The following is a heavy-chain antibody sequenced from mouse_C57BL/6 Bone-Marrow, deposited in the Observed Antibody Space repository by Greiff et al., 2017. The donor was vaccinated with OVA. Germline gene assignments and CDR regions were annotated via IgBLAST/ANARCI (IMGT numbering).Heavy chain of an antibody. CDR3: AREGGNLLLLPYWYFDV. Sequence: VQLQQPGAELVKPGASVKMSCKASGYTFTSYWITWVKQRPGQGLEWIGDIYPGSGSTNYNEKFKSKATLTVDTSSSTAYMQLSSLTSEDSAVYYCAREGGNLLLLPYWYFDVWGTGTTVTVSS. J-gene: IGHJ1*03. CDR1: GYTFTSYW. CDR2: IYPGSGST. V-gene: IGHV1-55*01. D-gene: IGHD1-1*01.